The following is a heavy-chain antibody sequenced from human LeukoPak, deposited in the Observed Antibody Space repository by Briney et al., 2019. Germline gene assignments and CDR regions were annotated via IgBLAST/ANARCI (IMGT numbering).Heavy chain of an antibody. Sequence: ASVKVSCKASGYTFTSYGISWVRQAPGQGLEWMGWINPNSGGTNYAQKFQGRVTMTRDTSISTAYMELSRLRSDDTAVYYCARIVGATRFGGEDYWGQGTLVTVSS. CDR3: ARIVGATRFGGEDY. J-gene: IGHJ4*02. CDR1: GYTFTSYG. D-gene: IGHD1-26*01. V-gene: IGHV1-2*02. CDR2: INPNSGGT.